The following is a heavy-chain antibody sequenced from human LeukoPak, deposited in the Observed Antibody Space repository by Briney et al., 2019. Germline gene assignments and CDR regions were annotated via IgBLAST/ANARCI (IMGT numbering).Heavy chain of an antibody. J-gene: IGHJ3*02. V-gene: IGHV1-46*01. Sequence: ASAKVSCKASGYTFTSYYMHWVRQAPGQGLEWLGIINPSGGSASYAQKFQGRVTLTRGTSTSTAYMELSSLRSEDTAVYYCARGRWLPGAFDIWGQGTMVTVSS. CDR3: ARGRWLPGAFDI. CDR1: GYTFTSYY. D-gene: IGHD5-24*01. CDR2: INPSGGSA.